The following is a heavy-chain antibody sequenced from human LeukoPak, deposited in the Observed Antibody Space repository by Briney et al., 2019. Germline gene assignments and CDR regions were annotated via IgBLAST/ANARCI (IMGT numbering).Heavy chain of an antibody. CDR1: GFTFSSYS. CDR2: IISTGSTT. D-gene: IGHD2-2*01. CDR3: ATGFWGYCSRNSCPLDN. J-gene: IGHJ4*02. Sequence: GGSLRLSCAASGFTFSSYSTNWVRQAPGKGLEWISYIISTGSTTYYADSVKGRFTISRDNANNSLSLQMSSLRAEDTAVYYCATGFWGYCSRNSCPLDNWGQGTLVTVAS. V-gene: IGHV3-48*01.